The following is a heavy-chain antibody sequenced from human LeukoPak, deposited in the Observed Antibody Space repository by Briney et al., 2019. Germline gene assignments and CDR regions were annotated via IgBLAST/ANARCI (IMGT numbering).Heavy chain of an antibody. CDR3: ARVRAAMVVDIDY. CDR2: INPNSGGT. Sequence: ASVKVSCKASGYTFTGYYMHWVRQAPGQGLEWMGWINPNSGGTNYAQKFQGRVTMTRDTSISTAYMELSRLRSDDTAVYYCARVRAAMVVDIDYCGQGTLVTVSS. CDR1: GYTFTGYY. J-gene: IGHJ4*02. V-gene: IGHV1-2*02. D-gene: IGHD5-18*01.